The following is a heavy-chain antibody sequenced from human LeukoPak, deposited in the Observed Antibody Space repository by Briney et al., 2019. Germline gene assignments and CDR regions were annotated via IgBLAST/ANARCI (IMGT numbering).Heavy chain of an antibody. V-gene: IGHV4-39*07. J-gene: IGHJ1*01. CDR3: VETPNYYYDSSGYLR. D-gene: IGHD3-22*01. CDR2: IHHSDGT. Sequence: SETLSLTCTVSGASISSQNYYWGWVRQPPGKGLEWIGSIHHSDGTYHNPSLKSRVSISVDTSKNQFSLKLISVTAADTAVYYCVETPNYYYDSSGYLRWGQGTLVTVSS. CDR1: GASISSQNYY.